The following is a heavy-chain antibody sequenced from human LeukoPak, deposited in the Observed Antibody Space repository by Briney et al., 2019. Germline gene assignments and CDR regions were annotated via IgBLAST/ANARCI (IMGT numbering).Heavy chain of an antibody. J-gene: IGHJ3*02. V-gene: IGHV3-53*01. CDR2: IYSGGPT. D-gene: IGHD2-8*02. Sequence: HPGGSLRLSCAASGFTVSLYYMTWVRQAPGKGLEWVSVIYSGGPTYYPDSVKGRFTISRDNSKNTVYLQMNSLRGEDTAVYFCARGWVVATGGFDMWGQGTMVTVSS. CDR3: ARGWVVATGGFDM. CDR1: GFTVSLYY.